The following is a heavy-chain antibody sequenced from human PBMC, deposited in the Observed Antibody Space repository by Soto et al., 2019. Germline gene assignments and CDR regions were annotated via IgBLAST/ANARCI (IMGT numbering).Heavy chain of an antibody. D-gene: IGHD6-13*01. V-gene: IGHV5-10-1*01. J-gene: IGHJ6*02. CDR1: GYSFTSYW. CDR3: ARPHKPFIAAAGTADYYYGMDV. CDR2: IDPSDSYT. Sequence: GESLKISCKGSGYSFTSYWISWVRQMPGKGLEWMGRIDPSDSYTNYSPSFQGHVTISADKSISTAYLQWSSLKASDTAMYYCARPHKPFIAAAGTADYYYGMDVWGHGTTVTVSS.